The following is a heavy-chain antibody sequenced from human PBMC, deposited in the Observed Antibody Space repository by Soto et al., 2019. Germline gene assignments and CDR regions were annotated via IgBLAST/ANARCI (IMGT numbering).Heavy chain of an antibody. D-gene: IGHD6-13*01. CDR1: GFTFSSYG. Sequence: QVPLVESGGGVVQPGRSLRLSCAASGFTFSSYGMHWVRQAPGKGLEWVAVISYDGSNKYYADSVKGRFTISRDNSKNTLYLQMNSLRAEDTALYYCAKHSSSWYSSSVDYWGQGTLVTVSS. J-gene: IGHJ4*02. CDR2: ISYDGSNK. V-gene: IGHV3-30*18. CDR3: AKHSSSWYSSSVDY.